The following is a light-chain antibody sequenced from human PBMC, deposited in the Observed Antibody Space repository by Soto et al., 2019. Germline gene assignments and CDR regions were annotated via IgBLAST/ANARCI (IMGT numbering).Light chain of an antibody. CDR3: QQYNSYPWT. CDR2: DAS. CDR1: QSISSW. J-gene: IGKJ1*01. Sequence: DIQMTQSPSTLSASVGDRVTITCRASQSISSWLAWYQQKPGIAPKLLIYDASSLESGVPSRFSGSGSGTEFTLTISSLQPDDFATYYCQQYNSYPWTVGQGTKGEIK. V-gene: IGKV1-5*01.